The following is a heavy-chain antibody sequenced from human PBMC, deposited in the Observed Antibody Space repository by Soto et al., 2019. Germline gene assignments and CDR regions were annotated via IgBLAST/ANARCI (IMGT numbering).Heavy chain of an antibody. CDR2: ISGSGGST. Sequence: GGSLRLSCAASGFTFSSYAMSWVRQAPGKGLEWVSAISGSGGSTYYADSVKGRFTISRDNSKNTLYLQMNSLRAEDTAIYYCAYYGSSRPPYYIDYWGQGTLVTVSS. V-gene: IGHV3-23*01. CDR1: GFTFSSYA. J-gene: IGHJ4*02. D-gene: IGHD3-16*01. CDR3: AYYGSSRPPYYIDY.